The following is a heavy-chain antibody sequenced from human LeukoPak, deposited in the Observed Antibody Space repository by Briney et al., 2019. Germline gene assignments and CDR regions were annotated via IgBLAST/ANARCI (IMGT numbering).Heavy chain of an antibody. D-gene: IGHD6-13*01. Sequence: SETLSLTCAVYGGSFSGYYWSWIRQPPGKGLEWIGEINHSGSTNYNPSLKSQVTISVDTSKNQFSLKLSSVTAADTAVYYCARGHLKYSSSYLYYFDYWGQGTLVTVSS. CDR3: ARGHLKYSSSYLYYFDY. V-gene: IGHV4-34*01. CDR2: INHSGST. J-gene: IGHJ4*02. CDR1: GGSFSGYY.